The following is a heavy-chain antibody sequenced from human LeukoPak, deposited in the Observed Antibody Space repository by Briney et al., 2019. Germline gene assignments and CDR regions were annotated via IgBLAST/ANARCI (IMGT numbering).Heavy chain of an antibody. Sequence: SETLSLTCGVSGYSISSGYYWGWLRPPPGKGLEWIGSIYHSGSTDYNPSLKSRLTISVDTSKIQFYLRLTTVTAADRGVYYCVRAFVSLYSSGPPLEFWGQGILISVSS. CDR2: IYHSGST. V-gene: IGHV4-38-2*01. CDR3: VRAFVSLYSSGPPLEF. CDR1: GYSISSGYY. D-gene: IGHD3-22*01. J-gene: IGHJ4*02.